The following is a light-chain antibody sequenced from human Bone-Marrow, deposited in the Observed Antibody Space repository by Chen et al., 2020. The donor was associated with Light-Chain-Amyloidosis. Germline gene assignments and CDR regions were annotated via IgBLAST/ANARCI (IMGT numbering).Light chain of an antibody. CDR2: EGS. CDR1: SSDVGSYNL. CDR3: CSCAGFYV. J-gene: IGLJ1*01. V-gene: IGLV2-23*01. Sequence: QSALTQPASVSGSPGQSITISCTGTSSDVGSYNLVSWYQQHPGKARKLMIYEGSKRPSGVSNRFSGSKSGNTASLTISGLQAEDEADYYCCSCAGFYVFGTGTKVTVL.